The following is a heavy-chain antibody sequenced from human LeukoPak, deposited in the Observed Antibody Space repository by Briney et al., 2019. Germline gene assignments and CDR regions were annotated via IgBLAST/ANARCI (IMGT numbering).Heavy chain of an antibody. CDR2: ISGNGGST. D-gene: IGHD2-8*01. CDR1: RFIFSSSL. J-gene: IGHJ4*02. CDR3: VKDNGQGGFDS. V-gene: IGHV3-64D*09. Sequence: QPGGSLRLSCAGSRFIFSSSLMFWVRQAPGKGLEYVAAISGNGGSTYHSDTVYGRFTISRDNSKNTLYLQMTSLRAEDTALYYCVKDNGQGGFDSWGQGTLVTVSA.